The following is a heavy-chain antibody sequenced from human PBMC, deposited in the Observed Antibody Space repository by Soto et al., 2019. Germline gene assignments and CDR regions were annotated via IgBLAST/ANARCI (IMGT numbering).Heavy chain of an antibody. CDR2: IYHSGST. D-gene: IGHD3-22*01. CDR1: GYSISSGYY. CDR3: ARARDYYDSSGYYHYRYFDY. Sequence: SETLSLTCAVSGYSISSGYYWGWIRQPPGKGLEWIGSIYHSGSTYYNPSLKSRVTISVDTSKNQFSLKLSSVTAADTAVYYCARARDYYDSSGYYHYRYFDYWGQGTLVTSPQ. V-gene: IGHV4-38-2*01. J-gene: IGHJ4*02.